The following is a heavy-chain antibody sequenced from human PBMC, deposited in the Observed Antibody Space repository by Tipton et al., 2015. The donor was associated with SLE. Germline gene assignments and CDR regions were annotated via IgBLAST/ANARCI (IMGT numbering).Heavy chain of an antibody. D-gene: IGHD1-26*01. J-gene: IGHJ4*02. Sequence: QSGAEVKKPGASVKVSCKASGYTFTSYGISWVRQAPGQGLEWMGWIDVYSGNTNYAQNVQGRVILTTETSTHTAYMELRSLRSDDTAVYFCARDYSGSYYPLDDWGQGTLVTVSS. V-gene: IGHV1-18*01. CDR2: IDVYSGNT. CDR1: GYTFTSYG. CDR3: ARDYSGSYYPLDD.